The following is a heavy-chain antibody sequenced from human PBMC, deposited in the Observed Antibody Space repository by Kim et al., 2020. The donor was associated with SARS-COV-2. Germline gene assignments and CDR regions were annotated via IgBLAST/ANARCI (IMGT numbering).Heavy chain of an antibody. V-gene: IGHV3-11*01. Sequence: GGSLRHSCAASGFTFSDYYMSWIRQAPGKGLEWVSYISSSGSTIYYADSVKGRFTISRDNAKNSLYLQMNSLRAEDTAVYYCARDPPYYDILTGYQRLYYFDYWGQGTLVTVSS. CDR3: ARDPPYYDILTGYQRLYYFDY. J-gene: IGHJ4*02. CDR1: GFTFSDYY. D-gene: IGHD3-9*01. CDR2: ISSSGSTI.